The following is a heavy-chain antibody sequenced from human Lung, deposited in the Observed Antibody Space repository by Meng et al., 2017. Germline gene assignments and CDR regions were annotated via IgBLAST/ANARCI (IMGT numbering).Heavy chain of an antibody. Sequence: QVQLRQWGAGLLKPSAALTLTCGVFGGPFSGSYWGWVRQTPGKGLEWIGEIHENGFTNYSPSLEGRVTILGDRSKKEFSLRLTSVTAADTGLYYCATGWFGEFLGWGRGTLVTVSS. V-gene: IGHV4-34*01. J-gene: IGHJ4*02. D-gene: IGHD3-10*01. CDR3: ATGWFGEFLG. CDR2: IHENGFT. CDR1: GGPFSGSY.